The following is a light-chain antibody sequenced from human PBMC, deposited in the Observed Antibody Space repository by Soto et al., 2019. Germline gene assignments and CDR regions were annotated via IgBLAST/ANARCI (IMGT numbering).Light chain of an antibody. J-gene: IGLJ2*01. CDR1: TSDVGGYNY. CDR2: DVD. CDR3: SSYVGGNFNVL. V-gene: IGLV2-8*01. Sequence: QSALTQPPSASVSPGQSVTISCTGTTSDVGGYNYVSWYQQHPGKAPKLLVYDVDKRPSGVPDRFSGSKSGNTASLTVSGLQAEDEADYYCSSYVGGNFNVLSGGGTKLT.